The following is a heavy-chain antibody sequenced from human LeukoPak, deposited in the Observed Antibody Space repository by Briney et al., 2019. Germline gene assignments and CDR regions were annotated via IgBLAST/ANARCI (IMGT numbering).Heavy chain of an antibody. J-gene: IGHJ4*02. CDR3: ARGEITIWSYYYFDY. D-gene: IGHD3-9*01. V-gene: IGHV3-21*01. Sequence: PGGSLRLSCAASGFTFSSYAMNWVRQAPGKGLEWVSSISSSSTYIYYADSVKGRFTISRDNAQNSLYLQMNSLRAEDTAVYYCARGEITIWSYYYFDYWGQGTLVTVSS. CDR2: ISSSSTYI. CDR1: GFTFSSYA.